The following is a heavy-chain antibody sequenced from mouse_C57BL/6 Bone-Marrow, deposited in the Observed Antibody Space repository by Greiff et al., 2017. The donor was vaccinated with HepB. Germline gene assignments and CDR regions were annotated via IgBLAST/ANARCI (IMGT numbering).Heavy chain of an antibody. CDR1: GYTFTSYW. CDR3: AREIPYYYGSSYENY. CDR2: IDPSDSYT. Sequence: VQLQQPGAELVMPGASVKLSCKASGYTFTSYWMHWVKQRPGQGLEWIGEIDPSDSYTNYNQKFKGKSTLTVDKSSSTAYMELRSLTSEDSAVYFCAREIPYYYGSSYENYWGQGTTLTVSS. V-gene: IGHV1-69*01. J-gene: IGHJ2*01. D-gene: IGHD1-1*01.